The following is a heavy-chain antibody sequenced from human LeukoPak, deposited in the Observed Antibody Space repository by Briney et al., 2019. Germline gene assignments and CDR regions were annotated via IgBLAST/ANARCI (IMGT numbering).Heavy chain of an antibody. J-gene: IGHJ4*02. Sequence: ASVKVSCKASGGTSSSHVISWVRQAPGQGLEWMGGIMLIFGTAKYAQKFQGRGTITADESTGTAYMELTSLRSEDTAVYYCARATLYPPTPVAFDSWGQGTLVTVSS. V-gene: IGHV1-69*13. CDR3: ARATLYPPTPVAFDS. D-gene: IGHD2-15*01. CDR1: GGTSSSHV. CDR2: IMLIFGTA.